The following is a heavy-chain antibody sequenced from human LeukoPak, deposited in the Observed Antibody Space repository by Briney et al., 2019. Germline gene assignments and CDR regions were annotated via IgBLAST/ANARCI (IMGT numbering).Heavy chain of an antibody. CDR2: SSGSGDSR. V-gene: IGHV3-23*01. CDR1: GFTLNSHA. CDR3: AKDIVVVPARGNYLDC. J-gene: IGHJ4*02. Sequence: GGSLTLSCSASGFTLNSHAMSWLPPAPGKGLEWVSTSSGSGDSRCYTNYAKGRFSISRDSAKKKLYLQMNSLRADDTAVYYCAKDIVVVPARGNYLDCWGQGTLVTVSS. D-gene: IGHD2-15*01.